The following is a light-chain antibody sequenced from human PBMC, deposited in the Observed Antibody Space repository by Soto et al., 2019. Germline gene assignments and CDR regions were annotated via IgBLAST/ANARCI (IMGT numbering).Light chain of an antibody. CDR2: EDT. J-gene: IGLJ3*02. CDR1: VLPKQY. CDR3: QSADISGSWV. V-gene: IGLV3-25*02. Sequence: SYELRQPPSVSVSPGQTARITCSGDVLPKQYAYWYQQRPGQAPGLVIYEDTKRPSGVPERFSGSSSGTIATLTGSGVQAEDEADYYCQSADISGSWVFGGGTKLTVL.